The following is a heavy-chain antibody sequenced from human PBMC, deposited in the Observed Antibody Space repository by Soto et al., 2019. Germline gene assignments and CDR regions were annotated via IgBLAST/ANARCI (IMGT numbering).Heavy chain of an antibody. CDR2: IIPIFGTA. CDR3: ARAVPDTDMVTPFFYVDY. CDR1: GGTFSSYA. J-gene: IGHJ4*02. Sequence: QVQLVQSGAEVKKPGSSVKVSCKASGGTFSSYAISWVRQAPGQGIEWMGGIIPIFGTANYAQKFQGRVTITADESTSTAYMELSSLRSEDTAVYYWARAVPDTDMVTPFFYVDYWGQGTLVTVSS. D-gene: IGHD5-18*01. V-gene: IGHV1-69*12.